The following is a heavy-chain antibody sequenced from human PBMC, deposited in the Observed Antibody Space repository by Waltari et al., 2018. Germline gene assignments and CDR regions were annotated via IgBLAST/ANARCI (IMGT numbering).Heavy chain of an antibody. CDR3: ARENVILSSFYNYFDY. V-gene: IGHV4-59*01. Sequence: QVQLQESGPGLVKPSETLSLTCIVSGDSISSYYWSWIRQPPGKGLEGIGYINYSGSTNYHPSLKSRVTISVDTSKTHFSLKLSSVTAADTAVYYCARENVILSSFYNYFDYWGQGILVTVSS. CDR2: INYSGST. J-gene: IGHJ4*02. D-gene: IGHD6-13*01. CDR1: GDSISSYY.